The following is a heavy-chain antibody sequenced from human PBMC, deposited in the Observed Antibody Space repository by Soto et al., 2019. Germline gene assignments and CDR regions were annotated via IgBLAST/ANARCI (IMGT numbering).Heavy chain of an antibody. V-gene: IGHV3-21*01. CDR1: GFTFSSYS. CDR2: ISSSSSYI. Sequence: GGSLRLSCAAAGFTFSSYSMNWVRQAPGKVLEWVSSISSSSSYIYYADSVKGRFTISRDNAKNSLYLQMNSLRAEDTAVYYCARDGTAMDYYYYGMDVWGQGTTVTVSS. D-gene: IGHD5-18*01. J-gene: IGHJ6*02. CDR3: ARDGTAMDYYYYGMDV.